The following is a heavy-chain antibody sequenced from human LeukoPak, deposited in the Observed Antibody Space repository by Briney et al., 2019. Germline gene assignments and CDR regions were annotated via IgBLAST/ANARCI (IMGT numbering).Heavy chain of an antibody. CDR3: ARSRVVDTAMVGSLGY. J-gene: IGHJ4*02. Sequence: GESLKISCKGSGYSLTSYWIGWVRQMPGKGLEWMGIIYPGDSDTRYSPSFQGQVTISADKSISTAYLQWSSLKASDTAMYYCARSRVVDTAMVGSLGYWGQGTLVTVSS. CDR2: IYPGDSDT. CDR1: GYSLTSYW. D-gene: IGHD5-18*01. V-gene: IGHV5-51*01.